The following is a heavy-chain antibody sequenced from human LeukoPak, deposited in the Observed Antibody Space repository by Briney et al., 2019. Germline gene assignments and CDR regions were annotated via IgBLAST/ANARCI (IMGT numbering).Heavy chain of an antibody. CDR2: IKQDGSEK. CDR1: GFTFSSYW. D-gene: IGHD2-2*01. V-gene: IGHV3-7*01. J-gene: IGHJ6*02. CDR3: ARDWHSTPRGYYYGMDV. Sequence: GGSLRLSCAASGFTFSSYWMSWVRQAPGKGLEWVANIKQDGSEKYYVDSVKSRFTISRDNAKNSLYLQMNSLRAEDTAVYYCARDWHSTPRGYYYGMDVWGQGTTVTVSS.